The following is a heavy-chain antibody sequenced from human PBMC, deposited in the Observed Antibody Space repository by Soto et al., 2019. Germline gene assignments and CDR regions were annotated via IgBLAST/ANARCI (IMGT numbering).Heavy chain of an antibody. Sequence: PGGSLRLSCAASGFTLSSNGMHWVRQAPGKGLEWVAVISYDGSNKYYADSVKGRFTISRDNSKNTLYLQMNSLRAEDTAVYYCAKDRYYGSGSYYHGMDVWGQGTTVTVS. D-gene: IGHD3-10*01. CDR1: GFTLSSNG. V-gene: IGHV3-30*18. J-gene: IGHJ6*02. CDR3: AKDRYYGSGSYYHGMDV. CDR2: ISYDGSNK.